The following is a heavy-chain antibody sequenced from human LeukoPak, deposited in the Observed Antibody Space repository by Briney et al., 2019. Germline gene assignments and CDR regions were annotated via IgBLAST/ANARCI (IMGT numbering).Heavy chain of an antibody. CDR1: GFTLSSYE. D-gene: IGHD6-19*01. CDR3: TRNSGWYGIS. Sequence: GGSLRLSCTVSGFTLSSYEMTWFRQAPGKGLEWVSSIEYSDTGGRYADSVQGRFTISKDNPKNTLYLQLNSLRAEDTAIYYCTRNSGWYGISWGQGTLVTVSS. V-gene: IGHV3-23*01. CDR2: IEYSDTGG. J-gene: IGHJ4*02.